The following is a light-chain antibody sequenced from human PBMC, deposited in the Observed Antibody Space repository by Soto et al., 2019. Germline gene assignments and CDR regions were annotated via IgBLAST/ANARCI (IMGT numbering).Light chain of an antibody. CDR2: CAS. J-gene: IGKJ1*01. CDR1: HAFXRN. CDR3: QQYNKWTRT. Sequence: TQCAGTLCLSPGERSTLSCMARHAFXRNYLGWYAQNPGQAPRLPXYCASTRATGIPARLSGSGSGTEFPLTISSLQSEDFAAYYCQQYNKWTRTFGQGTKVDIK. V-gene: IGKV3-15*01.